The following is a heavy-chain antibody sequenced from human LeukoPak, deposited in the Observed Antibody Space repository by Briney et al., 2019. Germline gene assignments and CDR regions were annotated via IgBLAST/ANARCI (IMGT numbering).Heavy chain of an antibody. Sequence: GGSLRLSCAASGFTFSSYGMHWVRQAPGKGLEWVAVIWYDGSNKYYADSVKGRFTISRDNSKNTLYLQMNSLRAEDTAVYYCARDSCSGGSCYFAFDIWGQGTMVTVSS. CDR1: GFTFSSYG. CDR3: ARDSCSGGSCYFAFDI. CDR2: IWYDGSNK. D-gene: IGHD2-15*01. V-gene: IGHV3-33*01. J-gene: IGHJ3*02.